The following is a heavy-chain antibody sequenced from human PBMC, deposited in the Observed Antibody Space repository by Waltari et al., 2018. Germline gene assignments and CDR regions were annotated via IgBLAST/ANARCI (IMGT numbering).Heavy chain of an antibody. J-gene: IGHJ6*01. V-gene: IGHV3-30*04. Sequence: QVQLVESGGGGVQPGRSLRLSCGASEFHSSSSAMHWVRQAPGKGLEWVAVISYNERNIYYVDSVKGRFTISRDNSKKMLYLQMNSLRAEDTAVYYCARDYCDRTYCHGMDVWGQGTTVTVSS. CDR3: ARDYCDRTYCHGMDV. D-gene: IGHD3-22*01. CDR1: EFHSSSSA. CDR2: ISYNERNI.